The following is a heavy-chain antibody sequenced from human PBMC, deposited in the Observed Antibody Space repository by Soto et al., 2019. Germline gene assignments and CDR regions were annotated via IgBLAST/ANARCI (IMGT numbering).Heavy chain of an antibody. J-gene: IGHJ3*02. V-gene: IGHV4-59*01. D-gene: IGHD3-10*01. CDR2: IYYSGST. Sequence: SETRSLTCTVSGGSISSYYCSWIRQPPGKGLEWIGYIYYSGSTNYNPSLKSRVTISVDTSKNQFSLKLSSVTAADTAVYYCARGTVRGADAFDIWGQGTMVTVSS. CDR1: GGSISSYY. CDR3: ARGTVRGADAFDI.